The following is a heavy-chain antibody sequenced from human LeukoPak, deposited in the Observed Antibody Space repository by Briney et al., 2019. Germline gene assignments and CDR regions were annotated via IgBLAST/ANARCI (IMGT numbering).Heavy chain of an antibody. CDR2: IYSGGST. Sequence: GGSLRLSCAASGFTVSSNYMSWVRQAPGKGLEWVSVIYSGGSTYYADSVKGRFTISRDNSKNTLYLRMNSLRAEDTAVYYCARDRNSGYYSYYGMDVWGQGTTVTVSS. CDR3: ARDRNSGYYSYYGMDV. V-gene: IGHV3-53*01. D-gene: IGHD1-26*01. CDR1: GFTVSSNY. J-gene: IGHJ6*02.